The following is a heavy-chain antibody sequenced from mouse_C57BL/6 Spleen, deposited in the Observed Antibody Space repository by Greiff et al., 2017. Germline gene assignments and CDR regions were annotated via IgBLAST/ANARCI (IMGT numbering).Heavy chain of an antibody. Sequence: EVHLVESGGGLVQPGGSLKLSCAASGFTFSDYYMYWVRQTPEKRLEWVAYISNGGGSTYYPDTVKGRFTISRDNAKNTLYLQMSRLKSEDTAMYYCARHHDGYYHYFDYWGQGTTLTVSS. CDR3: ARHHDGYYHYFDY. CDR1: GFTFSDYY. J-gene: IGHJ2*01. D-gene: IGHD2-3*01. CDR2: ISNGGGST. V-gene: IGHV5-12*01.